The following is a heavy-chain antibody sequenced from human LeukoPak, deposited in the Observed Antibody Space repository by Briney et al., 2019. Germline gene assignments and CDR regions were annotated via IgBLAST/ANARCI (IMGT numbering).Heavy chain of an antibody. V-gene: IGHV4-34*01. D-gene: IGHD6-6*01. CDR1: GGSFSGYY. CDR3: ARDFNSSSSFDY. J-gene: IGHJ4*02. Sequence: PETLSLTCAVYGGSFSGYYWSWIRQPPGKGLEWIGEINHSGSTNYNPSLKSRVTISVDTSKNQFSLKLSSVTAADTAVYYCARDFNSSSSFDYWGQGTLVTVSS. CDR2: INHSGST.